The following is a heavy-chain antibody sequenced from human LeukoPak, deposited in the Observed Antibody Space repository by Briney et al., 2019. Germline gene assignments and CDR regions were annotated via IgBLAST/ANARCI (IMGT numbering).Heavy chain of an antibody. V-gene: IGHV3-48*02. CDR2: ISSSSSTI. D-gene: IGHD3-9*01. CDR3: ARDWPLGHDILTGSN. J-gene: IGHJ4*02. CDR1: GFTFSSYS. Sequence: PGGSLRLSCAASGFTFSSYSMNWVRQAPGKGLEWVSYISSSSSTIYYADSVKGRFTISRDNAKNSLYLQMNSLRDEDTAVYYCARDWPLGHDILTGSNWGQGTLVTVSS.